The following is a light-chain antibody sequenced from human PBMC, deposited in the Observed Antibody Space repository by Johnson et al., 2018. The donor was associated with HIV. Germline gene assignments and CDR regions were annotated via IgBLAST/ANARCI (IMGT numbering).Light chain of an antibody. J-gene: IGLJ1*01. CDR1: TSNIGNNY. CDR2: DNN. Sequence: QSVLTQPPSVSAAPGQKVTISCSGSTSNIGNNYVSWYQQFPGTAPKLLIYDNNKRPSGIPDRFSGSKSGTSATLGITGLQTGDEADYYCGTWDSCLTAYVFGTGTKVTVL. CDR3: GTWDSCLTAYV. V-gene: IGLV1-51*01.